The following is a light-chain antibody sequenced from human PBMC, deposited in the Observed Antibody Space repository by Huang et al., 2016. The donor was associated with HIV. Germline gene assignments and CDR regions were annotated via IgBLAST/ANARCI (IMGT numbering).Light chain of an antibody. CDR2: DAS. Sequence: EIVLTQSPVTLSLSPGERATLSCRASQIINSYFAWYQQKPGQAPRLLIYDASKRATGIPVRFSGSGSGTDFTLTISSLEPEDFAVYYCQQRSNWPHTFGQGTNLEIK. CDR1: QIINSY. V-gene: IGKV3-11*01. CDR3: QQRSNWPHT. J-gene: IGKJ2*01.